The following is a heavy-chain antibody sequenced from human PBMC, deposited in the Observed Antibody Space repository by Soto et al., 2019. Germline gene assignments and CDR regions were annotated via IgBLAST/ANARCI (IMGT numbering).Heavy chain of an antibody. CDR2: ISYDGSNK. V-gene: IGHV3-30*18. D-gene: IGHD6-13*01. J-gene: IGHJ3*02. CDR1: RGTIVSHG. Sequence: HSCAASRGTIVSHGIRRILKKTSKGLEWVAVISYDGSNKYYADSVKGRFTISRDNSKNTLYLQMNSLRAEDTAVYYCAKDIEIAAAGPPFDIWGKGTMVTVSS. CDR3: AKDIEIAAAGPPFDI.